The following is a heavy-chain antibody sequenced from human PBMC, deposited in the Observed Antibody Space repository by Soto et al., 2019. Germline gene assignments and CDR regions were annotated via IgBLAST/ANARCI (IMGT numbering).Heavy chain of an antibody. J-gene: IGHJ5*02. CDR1: GFSLTTRGVG. Sequence: QITLKESGPTLVKPTQTLTLTCTFSGFSLTTRGVGVGWIRQPPGKNLECLALIYWDYDKRYSPSLQSRLSITKDTSKNQVVLTMTNVDPVDTATYYCAHIPNYYQYDWFDPWGQGTLVSVSS. D-gene: IGHD3-16*01. CDR3: AHIPNYYQYDWFDP. CDR2: IYWDYDK. V-gene: IGHV2-5*02.